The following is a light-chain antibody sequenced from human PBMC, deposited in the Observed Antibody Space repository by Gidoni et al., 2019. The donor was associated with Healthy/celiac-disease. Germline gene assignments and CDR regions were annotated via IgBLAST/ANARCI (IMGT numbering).Light chain of an antibody. CDR2: DAS. Sequence: EIVLTQSPATLSLSPGERATLSCRASQSVISYLAWYQQKPGQAPRLLLYDASNSATGIPARFSGSGSWTDVTPTISSLEPEDFAVYYCQQRSNWPLFTFGPGTKVDIK. V-gene: IGKV3-11*01. J-gene: IGKJ3*01. CDR1: QSVISY. CDR3: QQRSNWPLFT.